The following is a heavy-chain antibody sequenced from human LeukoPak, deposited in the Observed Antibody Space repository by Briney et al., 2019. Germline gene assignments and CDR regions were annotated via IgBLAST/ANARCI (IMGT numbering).Heavy chain of an antibody. V-gene: IGHV3-30*18. D-gene: IGHD3-9*01. J-gene: IGHJ4*02. CDR1: GFTFSSYE. CDR3: AKTVRYFDWLLSPFDY. Sequence: GGSLRLSCEASGFTFSSYEMNWVRQAPVKGLEWVAAISYDGSNKYYADSVKGRFTISRDNSKNTLYLQMNSLRAEDTAVYYCAKTVRYFDWLLSPFDYWGQGTLVTVSS. CDR2: ISYDGSNK.